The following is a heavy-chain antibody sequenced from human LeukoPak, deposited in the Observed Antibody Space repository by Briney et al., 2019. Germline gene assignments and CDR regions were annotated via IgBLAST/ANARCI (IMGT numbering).Heavy chain of an antibody. D-gene: IGHD6-19*01. CDR2: VGGSDNFI. V-gene: IGHV3-11*01. J-gene: IGHJ4*02. CDR3: ARETVAGTFDY. CDR1: GFSVSDYY. Sequence: GGSLRLSCAASGFSVSDYYISWVRQAPAKGMEWISDVGGSDNFISYSDSVKGRFTISRDYANNSLYLQMNSLRVDDTAVYYCARETVAGTFDYWGQGTLVTVSS.